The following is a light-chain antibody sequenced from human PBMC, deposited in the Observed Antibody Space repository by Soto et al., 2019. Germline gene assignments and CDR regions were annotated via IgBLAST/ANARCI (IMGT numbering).Light chain of an antibody. CDR3: QHYGTSPGT. CDR1: QSIDSNY. Sequence: EIVLTQSPGTLSLSPGERATLSCRASQSIDSNYLGWYQQKPGQTPRLLIYGASSRATDIPDRFSGSGSGTDFTLTISRLEPEDFAVYYCQHYGTSPGTFGQGTKVEIK. CDR2: GAS. J-gene: IGKJ1*01. V-gene: IGKV3-20*01.